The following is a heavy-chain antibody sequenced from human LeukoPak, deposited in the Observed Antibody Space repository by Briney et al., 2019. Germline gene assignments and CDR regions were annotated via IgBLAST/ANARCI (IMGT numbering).Heavy chain of an antibody. V-gene: IGHV4-34*01. CDR2: INHSGST. CDR1: GGSFSGYY. CDR3: ARGGGLRLGELSLNPKYYFDY. Sequence: SETLSLTCAVYGGSFSGYYWSWIRQPPGKGLEWIGEINHSGSTNYNPSLKSRVTISVDTSKNQFSLKLSSVTAADTAVYYCARGGGLRLGELSLNPKYYFDYWGQGTLVTVSS. J-gene: IGHJ4*02. D-gene: IGHD3-16*02.